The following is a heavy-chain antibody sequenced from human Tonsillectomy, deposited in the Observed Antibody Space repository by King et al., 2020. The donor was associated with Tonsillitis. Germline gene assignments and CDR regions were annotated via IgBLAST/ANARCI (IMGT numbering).Heavy chain of an antibody. CDR2: IYYSGST. CDR1: GGSISSYY. J-gene: IGHJ5*02. CDR3: ARAGRGSSGNNWFDP. D-gene: IGHD6-13*01. Sequence: QLQESGPGLVKPSETLSLTCTVSGGSISSYYWSWIRQPPGKGLEWIGYIYYSGSTNYNPSLKSRVTISVDTSKNRFSLKLSSVTAADTAVYYCARAGRGSSGNNWFDPWGQGTLVTVSS. V-gene: IGHV4-59*01.